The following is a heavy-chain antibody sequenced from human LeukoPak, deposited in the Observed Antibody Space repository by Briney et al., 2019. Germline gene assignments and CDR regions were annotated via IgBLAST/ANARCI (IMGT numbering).Heavy chain of an antibody. V-gene: IGHV4-31*03. D-gene: IGHD3-10*01. Sequence: TLSLTCTVSGGSISSGGYYWSWIRQHPGKGLEWIGYIYYSGSTYYNPSLKSRVTISVDTSKNQFSLELSSVTAADTAVYYCARSGGVGYFDYWGQGTLVTVSS. CDR2: IYYSGST. CDR1: GGSISSGGYY. CDR3: ARSGGVGYFDY. J-gene: IGHJ4*02.